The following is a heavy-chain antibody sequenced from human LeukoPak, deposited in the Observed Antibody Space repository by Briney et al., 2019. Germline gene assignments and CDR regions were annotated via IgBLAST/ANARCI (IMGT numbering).Heavy chain of an antibody. J-gene: IGHJ4*02. CDR2: ISGSGGST. D-gene: IGHD3-22*01. V-gene: IGHV3-23*01. Sequence: PGGSLRLSCAASGFNFSSYAMSWVRQAPGKGLEWVSAISGSGGSTYYADSVKGRFTISRDNSKNTLYLQMNSLRAEDTAVYYCAKREASYYYDSSGSPLWGQGTLVTVSS. CDR1: GFNFSSYA. CDR3: AKREASYYYDSSGSPL.